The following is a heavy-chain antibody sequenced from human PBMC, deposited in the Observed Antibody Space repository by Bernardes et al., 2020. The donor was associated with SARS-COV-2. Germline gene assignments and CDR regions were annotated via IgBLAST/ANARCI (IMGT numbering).Heavy chain of an antibody. D-gene: IGHD2-21*02. V-gene: IGHV3-23*01. J-gene: IGHJ3*02. CDR3: AKDSTPPSYCGGDCYGAFDI. CDR1: GFTFSSYA. CDR2: ISGGGGST. Sequence: GGSLRLSCAASGFTFSSYAMSWVRQAPGKGLEWVSAISGGGGSTYYADSVKGRFTISRDNSKNTLYLQMNSLRAEDTAVYYCAKDSTPPSYCGGDCYGAFDIWGQGTMVTVSS.